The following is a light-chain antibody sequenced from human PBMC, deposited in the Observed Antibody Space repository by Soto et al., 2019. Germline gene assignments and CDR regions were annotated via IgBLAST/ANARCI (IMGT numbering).Light chain of an antibody. J-gene: IGKJ4*02. CDR2: DAS. CDR1: QSVSSY. CDR3: QQRGNWPPS. V-gene: IGKV3-11*01. Sequence: ETVLTQSPATLSLSPGERATLSCRSSQSVSSYLSSYQQKPGQAPRLLIYDASNRATGIPARFSGSGSGTDFPLTISSLEPEDFAVYYCQQRGNWPPSFRGGTKVEIK.